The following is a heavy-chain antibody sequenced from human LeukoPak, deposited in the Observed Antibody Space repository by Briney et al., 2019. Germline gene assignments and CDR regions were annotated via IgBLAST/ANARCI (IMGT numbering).Heavy chain of an antibody. D-gene: IGHD2-15*01. CDR2: INAGNGNT. CDR1: GYTFTSYA. J-gene: IGHJ6*02. Sequence: ASVKVSCKASGYTFTSYAMHWVRQAPGQRLEWMGWINAGNGNTKYSQKFQGRVTITRDTSASTAYMELGSLRSEDTAVYYCARVHLPKYCSGGSCYGLYYYYYYGMDVWGQGTTVTVSS. V-gene: IGHV1-3*01. CDR3: ARVHLPKYCSGGSCYGLYYYYYYGMDV.